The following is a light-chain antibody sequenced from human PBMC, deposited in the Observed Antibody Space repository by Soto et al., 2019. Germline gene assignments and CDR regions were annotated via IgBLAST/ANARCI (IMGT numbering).Light chain of an antibody. CDR2: DAS. CDR3: QQRSTWPPRDFT. CDR1: QSVSSY. Sequence: EIVLTQSPATLSLSPGERATLSCRASQSVSSYLAWYQQKPGQAPRLLIYDASNRATGIPARFSGSGSGTDFTLTISSLETEDFAVYYCQQRSTWPPRDFTFGPGTKVDIK. J-gene: IGKJ3*01. V-gene: IGKV3-11*01.